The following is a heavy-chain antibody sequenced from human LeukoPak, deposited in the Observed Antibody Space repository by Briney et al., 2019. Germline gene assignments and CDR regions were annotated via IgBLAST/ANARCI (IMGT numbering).Heavy chain of an antibody. Sequence: PGGPLRLSCAASGFTFNSYAMTWVRQAPGKGLEWVSHVSGSGGITYYADSVKGRFTIFRDNSKNTLYLQMNSLRAEDTAVYYCAKTTADNSSGRNPGWPVDYWGQGTLVTVSS. CDR2: VSGSGGIT. V-gene: IGHV3-23*01. D-gene: IGHD6-19*01. CDR1: GFTFNSYA. J-gene: IGHJ4*02. CDR3: AKTTADNSSGRNPGWPVDY.